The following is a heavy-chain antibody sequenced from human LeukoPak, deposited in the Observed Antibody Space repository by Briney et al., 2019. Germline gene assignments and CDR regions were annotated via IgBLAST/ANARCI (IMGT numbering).Heavy chain of an antibody. D-gene: IGHD2-21*01. CDR3: ARTNSGGFDP. CDR2: INSDGSST. V-gene: IGHV3-74*01. Sequence: GGSLRLSCAAYGFTFSRYWMHWVRQAPGKGLVWVSLINSDGSSTNYADSVKGRFTISRDNAKNTVYLQMNSLRAEDTAVYYCARTNSGGFDPWGQGTLVTVSS. CDR1: GFTFSRYW. J-gene: IGHJ5*02.